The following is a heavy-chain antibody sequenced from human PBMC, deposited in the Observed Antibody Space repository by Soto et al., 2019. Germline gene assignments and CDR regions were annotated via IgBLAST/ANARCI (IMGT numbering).Heavy chain of an antibody. CDR2: IHPGESDT. CDR3: ARHEATYYNFYGMDV. V-gene: IGHV5-51*01. CDR1: GYSFTTYW. Sequence: RGSLKISCKSYGYSFTTYWIAWVRQMPGKGLEWMGSIHPGESDTRYSPSFQGQVTISADRSITTAYLQWSSLKASDTAMYYCARHEATYYNFYGMDVWGQGTTVTVSS. J-gene: IGHJ6*02.